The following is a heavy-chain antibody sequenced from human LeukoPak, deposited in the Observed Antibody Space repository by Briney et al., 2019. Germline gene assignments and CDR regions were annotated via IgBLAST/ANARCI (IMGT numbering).Heavy chain of an antibody. Sequence: GGSLRLSCAASGFTFSDYYMSWIRQAPGKGLEWVSYISSSSSYTNYADSVKGRFTISRDNAKNSLYLQMNSLRAEDTAVYYCARDFRYCSSTSCCGGWFDPWGQGTLVTVSS. J-gene: IGHJ5*02. CDR1: GFTFSDYY. V-gene: IGHV3-11*06. CDR2: ISSSSSYT. CDR3: ARDFRYCSSTSCCGGWFDP. D-gene: IGHD2-2*01.